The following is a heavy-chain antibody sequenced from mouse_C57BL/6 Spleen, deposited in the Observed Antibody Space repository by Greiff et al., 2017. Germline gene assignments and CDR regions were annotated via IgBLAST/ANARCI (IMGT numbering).Heavy chain of an antibody. D-gene: IGHD5-1*01. J-gene: IGHJ1*03. V-gene: IGHV5-17*01. CDR2: ISSGSSTI. Sequence: EVKVVESGGGLVKPGGSLKLSCAASGFTFSDYGMHWVRQAPEKGLEWVAYISSGSSTIYYADTVKGRFTISRDNAKNTLFLQMTSLRSEDTAMYYCAREYYWYFDVWGTGTTVTVSS. CDR3: AREYYWYFDV. CDR1: GFTFSDYG.